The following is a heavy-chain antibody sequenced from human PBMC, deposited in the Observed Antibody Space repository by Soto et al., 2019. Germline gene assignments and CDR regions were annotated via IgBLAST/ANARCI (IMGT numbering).Heavy chain of an antibody. CDR3: ARQYCSGGSCYSVWFDP. J-gene: IGHJ5*02. CDR2: IDPSDSYT. CDR1: GYSFTIYW. D-gene: IGHD2-15*01. Sequence: GESLKISCKGSGYSFTIYWISWVRQMPGKGLEWMGRIDPSDSYTNYSPSFQGHVTISADKSISTAYLQWSSLKASDTAMYYCARQYCSGGSCYSVWFDPWGQGTLVTVSS. V-gene: IGHV5-10-1*01.